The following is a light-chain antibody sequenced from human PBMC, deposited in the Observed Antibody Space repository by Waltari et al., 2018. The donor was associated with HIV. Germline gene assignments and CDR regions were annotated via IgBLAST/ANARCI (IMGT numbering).Light chain of an antibody. J-gene: IGKJ1*01. CDR3: QQYNNWWT. CDR1: QSVSSN. Sequence: EIVMTQSPATLSVSPGERATLSCRASQSVSSNLAWSQQKPGKAPRLLIYVASTRATGIPARFSGSGSGTEFTLTISSLRSEYFAVYYCQQYNNWWTFGQGTKVEIK. CDR2: VAS. V-gene: IGKV3-15*01.